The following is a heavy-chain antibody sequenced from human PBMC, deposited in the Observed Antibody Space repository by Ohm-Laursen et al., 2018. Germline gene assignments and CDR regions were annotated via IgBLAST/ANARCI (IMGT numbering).Heavy chain of an antibody. CDR1: GFTFSSYA. Sequence: SLRLSCTASGFTFSSYAMSWVRQAPGKGLEWVSAISGSGGSTYYADSVKGRFTISRDNSKYTLYLQMNSLRAEDTAVYYCAKLSGWPGSYWGQGTLVTVSS. D-gene: IGHD6-19*01. V-gene: IGHV3-23*01. CDR2: ISGSGGST. CDR3: AKLSGWPGSY. J-gene: IGHJ4*02.